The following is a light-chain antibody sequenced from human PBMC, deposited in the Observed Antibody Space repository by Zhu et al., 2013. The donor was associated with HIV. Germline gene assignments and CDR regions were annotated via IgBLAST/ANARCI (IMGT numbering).Light chain of an antibody. CDR2: KAS. Sequence: DIQMTQSPSSLSASVADRVTITCRASQSVNNCLAWYQQIPGKAPKLLISKASGLESGVPSRFSGSGFGTEFTLTISSLQPDDFATYYCQQYNSYPLTFGGGTKVEIK. J-gene: IGKJ4*01. CDR1: QSVNNC. CDR3: QQYNSYPLT. V-gene: IGKV1-5*03.